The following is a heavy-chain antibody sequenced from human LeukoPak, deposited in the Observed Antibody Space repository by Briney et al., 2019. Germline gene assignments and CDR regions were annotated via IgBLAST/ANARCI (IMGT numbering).Heavy chain of an antibody. CDR2: IYSGGST. Sequence: PGGSLRLSCADSGFTVSSNYMSWVRQAPGKGLEWVSVIYSGGSTYYADSVKGRFTISRGNAKNSLYLQMNSLRAEDTAVYYCARDSIVATISDYWGQGTLVTVSS. CDR3: ARDSIVATISDY. V-gene: IGHV3-66*01. D-gene: IGHD5-12*01. CDR1: GFTVSSNY. J-gene: IGHJ4*02.